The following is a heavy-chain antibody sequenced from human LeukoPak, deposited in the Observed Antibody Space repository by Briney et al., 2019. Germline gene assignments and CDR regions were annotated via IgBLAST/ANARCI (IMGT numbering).Heavy chain of an antibody. CDR1: GGSISNYY. V-gene: IGHV4-4*07. D-gene: IGHD4-17*01. Sequence: SETLSLTCTVSGGSISNYYWNWIRQPAGKGLEWIGRIYSTGTTNYNPSLTSRVTVSLETSKNQFSLRLNSVTAADTAVYYRARRPPGPVTSFDYWGQGTLVTVSS. CDR3: ARRPPGPVTSFDY. CDR2: IYSTGTT. J-gene: IGHJ4*02.